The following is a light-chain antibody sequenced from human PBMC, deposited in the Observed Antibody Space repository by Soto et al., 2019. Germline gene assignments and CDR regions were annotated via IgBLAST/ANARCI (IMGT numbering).Light chain of an antibody. J-gene: IGLJ1*01. CDR1: NLGDKR. V-gene: IGLV3-21*04. CDR3: QVWDIMTDNYV. Sequence: VLTQPPSVSVAPETTATITCGGTNLGDKRVHWYRQKPGQAPVLLISYDSDRPSGIPERFSGSNSGNTATLTISRVEAGDEADYYCQVWDIMTDNYVFGGGTKLTVL. CDR2: YDS.